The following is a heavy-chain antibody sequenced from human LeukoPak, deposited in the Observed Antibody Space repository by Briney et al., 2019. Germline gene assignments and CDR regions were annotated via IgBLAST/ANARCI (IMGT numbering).Heavy chain of an antibody. D-gene: IGHD6-13*01. CDR1: GFTFSSYS. CDR3: ARTYSSSWYYFDY. CDR2: ISSSSSTI. J-gene: IGHJ4*02. Sequence: PGGSLRLSCAASGFTFSSYSMNWVRQAPGKRLEWVSYISSSSSTIYYADSVKGRFTISRDNAKNSLYLQMNSLRAEDTAVYYCARTYSSSWYYFDYWGQGTLVTVSS. V-gene: IGHV3-48*01.